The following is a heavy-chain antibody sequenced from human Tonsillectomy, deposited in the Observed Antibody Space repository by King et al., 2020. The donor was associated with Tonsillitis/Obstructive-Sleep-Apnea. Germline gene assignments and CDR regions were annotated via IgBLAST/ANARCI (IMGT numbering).Heavy chain of an antibody. CDR3: AREGAVMNAFDN. CDR1: GGSISGYY. V-gene: IGHV4-59*01. CDR2: IYYSGGT. Sequence: QLQESGPGLVKPSETLSLTCTVSGGSISGYYWSWIRQPPGKGLEWIAYIYYSGGTNYNPSLKSRVTISVDTSKSQFSLKLSSVTAADTAVYYCAREGAVMNAFDNWGQGTMVTVSS. J-gene: IGHJ3*02. D-gene: IGHD2-8*01.